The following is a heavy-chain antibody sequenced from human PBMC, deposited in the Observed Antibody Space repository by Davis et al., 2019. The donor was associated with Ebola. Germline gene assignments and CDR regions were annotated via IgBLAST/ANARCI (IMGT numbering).Heavy chain of an antibody. CDR3: ARMGKSYYDSLWDY. CDR1: GYGFANYW. V-gene: IGHV5-51*01. J-gene: IGHJ4*02. Sequence: GESLKISCKGSGYGFANYWIAWVRQTPGKGLEWMGVIYAGDSDTRYSPSFRGQVTISADKSFSTAYLQWSGLKASDTAMYYCARMGKSYYDSLWDYWGQGTLVTVSS. CDR2: IYAGDSDT. D-gene: IGHD3-10*01.